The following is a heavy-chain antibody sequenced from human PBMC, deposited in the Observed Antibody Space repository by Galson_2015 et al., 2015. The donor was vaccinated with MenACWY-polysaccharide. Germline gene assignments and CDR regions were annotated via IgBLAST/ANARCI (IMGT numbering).Heavy chain of an antibody. Sequence: SVKVSCKASGYSFTSYGITWVRQAPGQGLEWMGWISPYNANTNYAQNFQGRVTMTTDTSTSTAYMALRSLRSDDTAVYYCARVGRLELRSVVVGFNWFDPWGQGTLVTVSS. D-gene: IGHD1-7*01. J-gene: IGHJ5*02. CDR1: GYSFTSYG. CDR2: ISPYNANT. CDR3: ARVGRLELRSVVVGFNWFDP. V-gene: IGHV1-18*01.